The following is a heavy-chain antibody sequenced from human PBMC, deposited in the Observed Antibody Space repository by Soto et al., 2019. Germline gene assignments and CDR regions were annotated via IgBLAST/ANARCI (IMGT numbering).Heavy chain of an antibody. V-gene: IGHV3-33*01. J-gene: IGHJ4*02. CDR2: IWSDGSNK. CDR1: GFIFSSYG. CDR3: ATDRGGDPFDS. Sequence: QVKLVESGGGVVQPGRSLRLSGAASGFIFSSYGMHWVRQAPGKGLEWVAVIWSDGSNKDYVDSVKGRFTISRDNSKNQLYVQMNSISDEDTAGDYCATDRGGDPFDSWGQGTPVTVSS. D-gene: IGHD3-16*02.